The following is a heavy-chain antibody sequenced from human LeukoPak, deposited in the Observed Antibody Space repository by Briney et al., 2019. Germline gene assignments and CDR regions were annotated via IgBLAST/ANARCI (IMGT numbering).Heavy chain of an antibody. CDR2: IYYSGST. CDR3: ASTYYYDSSGYYIADY. V-gene: IGHV4-59*08. Sequence: GSLRLSCAASGFTFSDYYMSWIRQPPGKGLEWIGYIYYSGSTNYNPSLKSRVTISVDTSKNQFSLKLSSVTAADTAVYYCASTYYYDSSGYYIADYWGQGTLVTVSS. J-gene: IGHJ4*02. CDR1: GFTFSDYY. D-gene: IGHD3-22*01.